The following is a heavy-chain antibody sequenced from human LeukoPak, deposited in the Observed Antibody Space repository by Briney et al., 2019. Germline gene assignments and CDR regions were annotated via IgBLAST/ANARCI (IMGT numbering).Heavy chain of an antibody. D-gene: IGHD3-10*01. CDR3: AKGTPITMVRGGWFDP. V-gene: IGHV4-59*01. Sequence: NPSETLSLTCSVSGGSISSYYWSWIRQPPGRGLEWIGYIYYSGSTNYNPSLKSRVTISVDTSKNQFSLKLSSVTAADTAVYYCAKGTPITMVRGGWFDPWGQGTLVTVSS. J-gene: IGHJ5*02. CDR1: GGSISSYY. CDR2: IYYSGST.